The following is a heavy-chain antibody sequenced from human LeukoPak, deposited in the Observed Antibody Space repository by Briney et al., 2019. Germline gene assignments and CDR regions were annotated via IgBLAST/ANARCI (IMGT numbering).Heavy chain of an antibody. CDR3: ARDRPYCSGGSCYLYYFDY. V-gene: IGHV3-53*01. CDR2: IYSGGST. J-gene: IGHJ4*02. CDR1: GFTVSGNY. Sequence: GGSLRLSCAASGFTVSGNYMSWVRQAPGKGLEWVSAIYSGGSTYYADSVKGRFTISRDNSKNTLYLQMNSLRAEDTAVYYCARDRPYCSGGSCYLYYFDYWGQGTLVTVSS. D-gene: IGHD2-15*01.